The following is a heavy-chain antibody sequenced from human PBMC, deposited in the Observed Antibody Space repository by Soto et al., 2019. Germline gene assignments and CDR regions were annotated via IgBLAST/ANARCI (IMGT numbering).Heavy chain of an antibody. V-gene: IGHV3-21*01. D-gene: IGHD5-12*01. CDR2: ISSSSSYI. CDR1: GFTFSSYS. Sequence: EVQLVESGGGLVKPGGSPRLSCAASGFTFSSYSMNWVRQAPGKGLEWVSSISSSSSYIYYADSVKGRFTISRDNAKNSLYLQMNSLRAEDTAVYYCARGRDGYNYYDYWGQGTLVTVSS. J-gene: IGHJ4*02. CDR3: ARGRDGYNYYDY.